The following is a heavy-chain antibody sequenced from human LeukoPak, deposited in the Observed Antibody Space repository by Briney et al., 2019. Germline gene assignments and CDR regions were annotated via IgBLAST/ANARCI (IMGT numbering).Heavy chain of an antibody. J-gene: IGHJ4*02. Sequence: GGSLRLSCAASGLTFNSYWMHWVRQVAGKGLVWIARINGDASNTTYADSVKGRFTISRDNSKNTLYLQMNSLRAEDTAVYFCAKIYYDSSVYYSDWGQGTLVTVSS. D-gene: IGHD3-22*01. V-gene: IGHV3-74*03. CDR1: GLTFNSYW. CDR2: INGDASNT. CDR3: AKIYYDSSVYYSD.